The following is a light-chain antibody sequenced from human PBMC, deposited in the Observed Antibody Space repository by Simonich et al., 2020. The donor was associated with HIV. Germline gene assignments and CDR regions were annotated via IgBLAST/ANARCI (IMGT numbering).Light chain of an antibody. CDR2: WAS. J-gene: IGKJ1*01. Sequence: DIVMTQSPDSLAVSLGERATINCKSSQSVLYNSNNKNYLPWYQQKPGQPPKLLIYWASTRESGVPDRFSGSGSGTDFTLTISSLQAEDVAIYYCQQYYSTPPTFGQGTKVEIK. CDR1: QSVLYNSNNKNY. CDR3: QQYYSTPPT. V-gene: IGKV4-1*01.